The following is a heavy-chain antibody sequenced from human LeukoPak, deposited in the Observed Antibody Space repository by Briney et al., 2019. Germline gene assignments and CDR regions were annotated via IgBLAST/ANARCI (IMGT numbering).Heavy chain of an antibody. Sequence: GASVKVSCKTSGGTFSSFALSWVRLAPGQGLEWMGRIIPILNTEEYAQRFQGRVTITADTSTSTVYMELSSLKSEDTAIYHCAIRSDGAYCGGDCFYLDYWGQGTLVTVSS. V-gene: IGHV1-69*04. D-gene: IGHD2-21*02. CDR2: IIPILNTE. CDR1: GGTFSSFA. CDR3: AIRSDGAYCGGDCFYLDY. J-gene: IGHJ4*02.